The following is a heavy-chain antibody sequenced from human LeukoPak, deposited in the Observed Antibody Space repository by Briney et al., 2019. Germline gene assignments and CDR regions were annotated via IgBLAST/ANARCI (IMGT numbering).Heavy chain of an antibody. CDR3: ARRSIPGLRYSSSAYYFDY. D-gene: IGHD6-13*01. V-gene: IGHV4-39*01. J-gene: IGHJ4*02. Sequence: SETLSLTRTVSGGSISSSSYYWGWIRQPPGKGLEWIGSIYYSGSTYYNPSLKSRVTISVDTSKNQFSLKLSSVTAADTSVYYCARRSIPGLRYSSSAYYFDYWGQGTLVTVSS. CDR2: IYYSGST. CDR1: GGSISSSSYY.